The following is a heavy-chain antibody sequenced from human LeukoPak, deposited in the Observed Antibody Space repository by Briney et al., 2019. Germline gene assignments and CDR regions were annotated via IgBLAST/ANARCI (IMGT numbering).Heavy chain of an antibody. CDR1: GGSFSGDY. CDR2: INHSGST. CDR3: ARRPRYSSGWYYLDS. V-gene: IGHV4-34*01. Sequence: PSETLSLTCAVYGGSFSGDYWNWIRQPPGKGLEWIGEINHSGSTNSNPSLKSRVTISVDRSKNQFSLKLSSVTAADTAVYYCARRPRYSSGWYYLDSWGQGTLVTVSS. D-gene: IGHD6-19*01. J-gene: IGHJ4*02.